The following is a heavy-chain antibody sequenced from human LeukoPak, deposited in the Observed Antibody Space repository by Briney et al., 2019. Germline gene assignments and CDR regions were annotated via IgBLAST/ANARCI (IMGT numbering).Heavy chain of an antibody. J-gene: IGHJ6*02. CDR3: ARDLHYYVAMDV. CDR1: GFTSSTYS. D-gene: IGHD3-10*02. V-gene: IGHV3-48*01. CDR2: ISGSSSSSDGGAK. Sequence: GGSLRLSCTASGFTSSTYSMNWVRQAPGRGLEWVSYISGSSSSSDGGAKQYADSVKGRFTISRDNSKNTLFLQLHNLRVEDTALYYGARDLHYYVAMDVWGQGTTVTVSS.